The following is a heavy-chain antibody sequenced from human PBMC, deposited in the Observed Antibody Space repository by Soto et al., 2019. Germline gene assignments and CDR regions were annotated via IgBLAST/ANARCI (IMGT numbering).Heavy chain of an antibody. CDR3: TRILDGAGIDF. CDR1: GFTFRTFA. D-gene: IGHD1-26*01. V-gene: IGHV3-23*01. J-gene: IGHJ4*02. CDR2: ISGDSSGT. Sequence: GGSLRLSCAPSGFTFRTFAFSWVRQTPGKGLKWVSSISGDSSGTYYADSVKGPFTISRDNYKNTLYLQMSSLRDEDTAINFCTRILDGAGIDFWGQGTLVTVSS.